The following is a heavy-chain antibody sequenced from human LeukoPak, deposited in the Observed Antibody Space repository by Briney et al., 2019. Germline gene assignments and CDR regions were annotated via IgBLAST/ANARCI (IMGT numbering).Heavy chain of an antibody. J-gene: IGHJ4*01. CDR1: GYTFTGYY. CDR2: INPNSGGT. V-gene: IGHV1-2*02. CDR3: ARQEDGFDY. Sequence: GASVKVSCKASGYTFTGYYMHWVRQAPGQGLEWMGWINPNSGGTNYAQKFQGRATMTRDTSISTAYMELSRLTSDDTAVYYCARQEDGFDYWGHGTLVTVSS.